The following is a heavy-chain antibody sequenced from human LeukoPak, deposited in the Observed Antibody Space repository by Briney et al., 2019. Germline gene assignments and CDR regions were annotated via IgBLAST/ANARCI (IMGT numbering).Heavy chain of an antibody. J-gene: IGHJ4*02. V-gene: IGHV3-48*04. CDR2: ISSRGSST. CDR3: AKLGGSSQHFDS. D-gene: IGHD1-26*01. Sequence: GGSLRLSCAASGFTFSSYSMNWVRQAPGKGLECVSYISSRGSSTYYADSVKGRFTISRDNAKNSLYLQMDSLRAEDTAVYYCAKLGGSSQHFDSWGQGTLVTVTS. CDR1: GFTFSSYS.